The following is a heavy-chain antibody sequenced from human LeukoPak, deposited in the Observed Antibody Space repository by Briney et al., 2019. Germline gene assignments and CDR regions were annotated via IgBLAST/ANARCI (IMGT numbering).Heavy chain of an antibody. Sequence: GGSLRLSCAASGFTFSSYSMNWVRQAPGKGLEWVSSISSSSSYIYYADSVKGRFTISRDSAKNSLYLQMNSLRGEDTAVYYCARDGPYGDLRYYFDYWGQGTLVTVSS. V-gene: IGHV3-21*01. D-gene: IGHD4-17*01. CDR2: ISSSSSYI. CDR1: GFTFSSYS. CDR3: ARDGPYGDLRYYFDY. J-gene: IGHJ4*02.